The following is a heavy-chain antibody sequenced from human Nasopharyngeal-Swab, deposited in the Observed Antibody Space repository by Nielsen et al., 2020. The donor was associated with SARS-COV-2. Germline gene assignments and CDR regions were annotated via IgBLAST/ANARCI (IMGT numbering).Heavy chain of an antibody. Sequence: GGSLRLSCAASGFTFSDYYMSWIRQAPGKGLEWVSYISSSSSYTNYADSVKGRFTISRDNAKNSLYLQMNSLRAEDTAMYYCARVAWDIVVVVAAGAPDYWGQGTLVTVSS. V-gene: IGHV3-11*05. CDR1: GFTFSDYY. D-gene: IGHD2-15*01. J-gene: IGHJ4*02. CDR3: ARVAWDIVVVVAAGAPDY. CDR2: ISSSSSYT.